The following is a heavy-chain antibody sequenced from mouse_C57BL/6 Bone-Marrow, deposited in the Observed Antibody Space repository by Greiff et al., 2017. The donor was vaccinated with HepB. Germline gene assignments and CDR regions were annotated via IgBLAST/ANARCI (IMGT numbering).Heavy chain of an antibody. Sequence: QVQLQQPGAELVKPGASVKMSCKASGYTFTSYWITWVKQRPGQGLEWIGDIYPGSGSTNYNEKLKSKATLSVDKSSSTAYMQLSSLTSEDSAVSYCASPSYYGSRCYVDYWGQGTTLTVSS. CDR2: IYPGSGST. V-gene: IGHV1-55*01. CDR3: ASPSYYGSRCYVDY. D-gene: IGHD1-1*01. CDR1: GYTFTSYW. J-gene: IGHJ2*01.